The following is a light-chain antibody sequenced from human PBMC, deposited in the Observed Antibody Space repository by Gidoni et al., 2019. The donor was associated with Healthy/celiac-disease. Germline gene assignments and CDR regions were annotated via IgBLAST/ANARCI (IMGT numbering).Light chain of an antibody. CDR2: GAS. CDR3: QQYGSSTWT. J-gene: IGKJ1*01. V-gene: IGKV3-20*01. CDR1: QSVSSSY. Sequence: EIVLTQSPGTLSLSPGERATLSCRASQSVSSSYLAWYQQKPGQAPRLLIYGASSRATGIPDRVSGSGSGTDFTLTISRLETEDCAVYYCQQYGSSTWTFGQGTKVEIK.